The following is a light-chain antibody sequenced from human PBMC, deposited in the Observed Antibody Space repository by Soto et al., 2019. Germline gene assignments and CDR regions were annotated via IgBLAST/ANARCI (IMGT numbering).Light chain of an antibody. V-gene: IGKV1-39*01. CDR3: QQSYSTPRT. J-gene: IGKJ2*01. CDR2: AAS. Sequence: DIPMTQSPSSLSASVGDRVTITCRASQSISSYLNWYQQKPGKAPKLLIYAASSLQSGVPSRFSGSGSGTDFTLTISSLQPEDFETYYCQQSYSTPRTFGQGTTLEIK. CDR1: QSISSY.